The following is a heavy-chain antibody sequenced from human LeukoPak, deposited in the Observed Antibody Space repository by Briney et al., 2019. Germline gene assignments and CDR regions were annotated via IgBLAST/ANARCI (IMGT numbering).Heavy chain of an antibody. V-gene: IGHV3-74*01. CDR2: VNAVGIAA. Sequence: GALRLSSVHSRFTLSKYWMRWVRHAPREGLESVSRVNAVGIAATYADSVKSRFTVSRDNADNTMFLQMNSVRYEDAAVYYCATNQWLAPPPDSWGQGTPVTVSS. CDR3: ATNQWLAPPPDS. CDR1: RFTLSKYW. J-gene: IGHJ4*02. D-gene: IGHD6-19*01.